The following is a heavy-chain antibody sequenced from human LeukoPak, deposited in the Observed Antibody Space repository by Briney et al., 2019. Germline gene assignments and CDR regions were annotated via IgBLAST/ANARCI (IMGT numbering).Heavy chain of an antibody. CDR1: GGSISSYY. V-gene: IGHV4-59*01. CDR2: IYYSGSI. D-gene: IGHD3-22*01. J-gene: IGHJ4*02. Sequence: NPSETLSLTCTVSGGSISSYYWSWIRQPPGKGLEWIGYIYYSGSINYNPSLESRVTISVDTSKNQFSLRLSSVTAADTAVYYCARVTGYMIEDYFDYWGQGTLVTVSS. CDR3: ARVTGYMIEDYFDY.